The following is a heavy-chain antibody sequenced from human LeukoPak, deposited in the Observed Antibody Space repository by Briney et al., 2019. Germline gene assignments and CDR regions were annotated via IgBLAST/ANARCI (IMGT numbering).Heavy chain of an antibody. V-gene: IGHV4-59*08. CDR3: ARRRGRTFYFDN. CDR2: IYYSGST. Sequence: SETLSLTCTVYGGSISSYYWSWIRQPPGKGLEWIGYIYYSGSTNYNPSLKSRVTISVDTSKNQFSLRLSSVTAADTAVYYCARRRGRTFYFDNWGQGTLVTVSS. CDR1: GGSISSYY. D-gene: IGHD3-16*01. J-gene: IGHJ4*02.